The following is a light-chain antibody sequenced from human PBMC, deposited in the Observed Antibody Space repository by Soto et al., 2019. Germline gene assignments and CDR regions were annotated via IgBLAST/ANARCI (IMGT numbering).Light chain of an antibody. V-gene: IGKV1-33*01. J-gene: IGKJ4*01. CDR2: DAS. CDR3: QQYDNRPPGT. CDR1: QDISNY. Sequence: DIQMTQSPSSLSASVGDRVTITCQASQDISNYLNWYQQKPGKAPKLLIYDASNLETGVPSRFSGSGYGTDFTFTISSLQPEDIATYYCQQYDNRPPGTFGGGTKVEIK.